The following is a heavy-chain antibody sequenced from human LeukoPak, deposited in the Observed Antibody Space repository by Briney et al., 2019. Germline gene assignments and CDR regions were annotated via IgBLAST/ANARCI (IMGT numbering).Heavy chain of an antibody. CDR1: GFPFSDFS. CDR3: AKLQHTGYDLARGFDY. V-gene: IGHV3-23*01. Sequence: PGGSLRLSCATSGFPFSDFSMTWVRQAPGKGLEWISTTNSGGTNTYYAESVKGRFTISRDNSKNALYLQMNSLRAEDTALYYCAKLQHTGYDLARGFDYWGQGTLVTVSS. CDR2: TNSGGTNT. J-gene: IGHJ4*02. D-gene: IGHD5-12*01.